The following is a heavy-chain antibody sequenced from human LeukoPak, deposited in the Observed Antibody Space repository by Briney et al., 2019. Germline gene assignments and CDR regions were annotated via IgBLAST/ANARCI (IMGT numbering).Heavy chain of an antibody. CDR1: GFTFDDYA. J-gene: IGHJ4*02. CDR3: AKGRRSGSYYNDFDY. CDR2: ISGDGGNT. Sequence: PGGSLRLSCAASGFTFDDYAMHWVRQAPRKGLEWDSLISGDGGNTYYADSVKGRFTISRDNSKNSLYLQMNSLRTEDTALYYCAKGRRSGSYYNDFDYWGQGTLVTVSS. V-gene: IGHV3-43*02. D-gene: IGHD3-10*01.